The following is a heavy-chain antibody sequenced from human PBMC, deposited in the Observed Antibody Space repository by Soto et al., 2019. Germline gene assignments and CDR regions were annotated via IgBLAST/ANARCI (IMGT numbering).Heavy chain of an antibody. V-gene: IGHV3-23*01. CDR3: AKDLRFLEWFRKVDY. CDR2: ISGSGGST. D-gene: IGHD3-3*01. Sequence: PGGSLRLSCAASGFTFSSYAMSWVRQAPGKGLEWVSAISGSGGSTYYADSVKGRFTISRDNSKNTLYLQMNSLRAEDTAVYYCAKDLRFLEWFRKVDYWGQGTRVTVAS. J-gene: IGHJ4*02. CDR1: GFTFSSYA.